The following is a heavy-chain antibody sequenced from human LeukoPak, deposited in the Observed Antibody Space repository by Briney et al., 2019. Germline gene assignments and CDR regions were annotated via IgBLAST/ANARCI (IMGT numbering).Heavy chain of an antibody. CDR3: STAGHFIAAERDWFDP. Sequence: PGGSLRLSCAASGFTFSNAWMSWVRQAPGKGLEWVGRIKSNTDGGTTDYAAPVKGRFTISRHDSKNTLYLQMNSLKTEDTAVYYCSTAGHFIAAERDWFDPWGQGTLVTVSS. J-gene: IGHJ5*02. D-gene: IGHD6-13*01. V-gene: IGHV3-15*01. CDR1: GFTFSNAW. CDR2: IKSNTDGGTT.